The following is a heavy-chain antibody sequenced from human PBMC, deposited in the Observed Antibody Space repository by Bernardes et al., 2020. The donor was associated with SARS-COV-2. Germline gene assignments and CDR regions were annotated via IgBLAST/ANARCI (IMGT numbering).Heavy chain of an antibody. CDR2: ISHDGGHK. CDR3: AKILSSAWFDRRVGYFGN. Sequence: GGSLRLSCAASGFTFSDHYMDWVRQAPGKGLERVALISHDGGHKYYADSVRGRFTVSRDNSKNTLYLQINSLRDEDTAVYYCAKILSSAWFDRRVGYFGNWGQGTLVTVSS. V-gene: IGHV3-30*18. J-gene: IGHJ4*02. CDR1: GFTFSDHY. D-gene: IGHD6-19*01.